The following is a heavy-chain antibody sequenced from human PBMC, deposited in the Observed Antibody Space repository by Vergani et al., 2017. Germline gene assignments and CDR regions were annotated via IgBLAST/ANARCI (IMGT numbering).Heavy chain of an antibody. Sequence: QLQLPESGSGLVKPSQTLSLTCAVSGGSISSGGYSWSWIRQPPGKGLEWIGYIYHSGSTYYNPSLKSRVTISVDRSKNQFSLKLSYVTAADTAVYYCARVALVLSAFDIWGQGTMVTVSS. J-gene: IGHJ3*02. D-gene: IGHD2-8*02. V-gene: IGHV4-30-2*01. CDR1: GGSISSGGYS. CDR2: IYHSGST. CDR3: ARVALVLSAFDI.